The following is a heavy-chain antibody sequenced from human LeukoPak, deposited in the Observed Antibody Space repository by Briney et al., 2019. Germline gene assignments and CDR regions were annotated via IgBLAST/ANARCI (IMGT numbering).Heavy chain of an antibody. J-gene: IGHJ6*02. V-gene: IGHV3-30*18. CDR1: GFTFSYYG. D-gene: IGHD2-2*01. CDR2: ISYDGSNK. Sequence: GGSLRLSCAASGFTFSYYGLHWVRQGPGKGLEWVAVISYDGSNKYYADSVKGRFTISRDNSKNTLYLQMYSLRAEDTAVYYCAKCQGRVCSSTPHGMDVWGRGTTVTVSS. CDR3: AKCQGRVCSSTPHGMDV.